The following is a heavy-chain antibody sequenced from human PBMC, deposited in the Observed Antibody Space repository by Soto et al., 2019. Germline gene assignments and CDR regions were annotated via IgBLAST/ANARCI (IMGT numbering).Heavy chain of an antibody. D-gene: IGHD6-19*01. J-gene: IGHJ5*02. CDR2: ISPYTGDT. Sequence: QVQLVQSGAEVKKPGASVKVSCKASGYTFTDYGIIWVRQAPGQGLEWMGWISPYTGDTKYPQRLQGIVTVTADTSTSTAYMELRSLNSDDTAVYYCAKTGGWNWFDPWGQGTLVSVSS. CDR3: AKTGGWNWFDP. CDR1: GYTFTDYG. V-gene: IGHV1-18*01.